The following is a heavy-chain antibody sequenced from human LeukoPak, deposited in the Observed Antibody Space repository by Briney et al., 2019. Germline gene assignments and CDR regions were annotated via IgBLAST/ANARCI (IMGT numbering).Heavy chain of an antibody. J-gene: IGHJ3*02. Sequence: SETLSLTCTVSGDSISSGDHYWSWIRQPPGKGLEWSGYIYYSGTTYYNPSLKSRVTISVDTSKNQFSLKLSSVTAADTAIYYCARAAYSYDSSGYYSAFDIWGQGTMVTVSS. CDR3: ARAAYSYDSSGYYSAFDI. CDR1: GDSISSGDHY. V-gene: IGHV4-30-4*08. CDR2: IYYSGTT. D-gene: IGHD3-22*01.